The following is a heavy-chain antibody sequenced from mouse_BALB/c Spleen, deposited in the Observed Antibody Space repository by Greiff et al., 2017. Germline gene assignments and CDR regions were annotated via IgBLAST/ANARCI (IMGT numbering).Heavy chain of an antibody. CDR3: ARYRYDYAMDY. D-gene: IGHD2-14*01. Sequence: VQLKESGPGLVKRSQSLSLTCTVTGYSITSDYAWNWIRQFPGNKLEWMGYISYSGSTSYNPSLKSRISITRDTSKNQFFLQLNSVTTEDTATYYCARYRYDYAMDYWGQGTSVTVSS. CDR2: ISYSGST. J-gene: IGHJ4*01. CDR1: GYSITSDYA. V-gene: IGHV3-2*02.